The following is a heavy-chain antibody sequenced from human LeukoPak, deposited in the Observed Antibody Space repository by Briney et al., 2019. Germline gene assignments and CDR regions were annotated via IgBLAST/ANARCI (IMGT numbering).Heavy chain of an antibody. CDR1: GGSFSGYY. CDR2: INHSGST. Sequence: LSETLSLTCAVYGGSFSGYYWSWIRQPPGKGLEWIGEINHSGSTNYNPSLKSRVTISVDTSKNQFSLKLSSVTAADTAVYYCARGQAPGYWGQGTLVTVSS. J-gene: IGHJ4*02. V-gene: IGHV4-34*01. CDR3: ARGQAPGY.